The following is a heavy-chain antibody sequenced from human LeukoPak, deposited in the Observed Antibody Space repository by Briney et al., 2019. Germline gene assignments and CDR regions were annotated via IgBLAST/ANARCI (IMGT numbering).Heavy chain of an antibody. D-gene: IGHD3-3*01. CDR3: ARNQREARSGYYMIYYMDV. J-gene: IGHJ6*03. Sequence: ASVKVSCKASGGTFSSYAISWVRQAPGQGLEWMGGIIPIFGTANYAQKFQGRVTITTGESTSTAYMELSSLRSEDTAVYYCARNQREARSGYYMIYYMDVWGKGTTVTVSS. V-gene: IGHV1-69*05. CDR1: GGTFSSYA. CDR2: IIPIFGTA.